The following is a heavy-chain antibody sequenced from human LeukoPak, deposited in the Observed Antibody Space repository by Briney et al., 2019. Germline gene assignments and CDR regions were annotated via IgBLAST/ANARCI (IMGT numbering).Heavy chain of an antibody. D-gene: IGHD6-19*01. V-gene: IGHV1-8*01. J-gene: IGHJ6*02. CDR3: ARDLRSGWNYYYYGMDV. Sequence: ASVTVSCKASGYTFTSYDINWVRQAPGQGLEWMGWMNPNSGNTGYAQKFQGRVTMTRNTSISTAYMELSSLRSEDTAVYYCARDLRSGWNYYYYGMDVWGQGTTVTVSS. CDR1: GYTFTSYD. CDR2: MNPNSGNT.